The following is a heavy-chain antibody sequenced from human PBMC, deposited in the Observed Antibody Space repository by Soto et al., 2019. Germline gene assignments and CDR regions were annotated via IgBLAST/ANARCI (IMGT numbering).Heavy chain of an antibody. CDR1: GGTFSSYT. J-gene: IGHJ2*01. V-gene: IGHV1-69*12. CDR3: AGGNHRWLQLGFFDL. CDR2: IIPIFGTA. Sequence: QVQLVQSGAEVKKPGSSVTVSCKASGGTFSSYTISWVRQAPGQGLEWMGGIIPIFGTANYAQKFQGRVTITGGESTSNSYLELRNLRFGDTAVFFCAGGNHRWLQLGFFDLWGPGTLVTV. D-gene: IGHD5-12*01.